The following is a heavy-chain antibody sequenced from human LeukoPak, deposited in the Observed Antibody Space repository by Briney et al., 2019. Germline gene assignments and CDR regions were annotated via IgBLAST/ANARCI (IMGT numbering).Heavy chain of an antibody. J-gene: IGHJ5*02. V-gene: IGHV3-23*01. CDR3: AKLSTFGDLSRVRFDP. Sequence: TGGSLRLSCAASGFTFRTYAMSWVRQAPGKGLEWVLAISGSGGTTYYADSVKGRFTISRDNSKNTLYLQMNSLRAEGTAVYYCAKLSTFGDLSRVRFDPWGQGTLVTVSS. CDR1: GFTFRTYA. D-gene: IGHD3-10*01. CDR2: ISGSGGTT.